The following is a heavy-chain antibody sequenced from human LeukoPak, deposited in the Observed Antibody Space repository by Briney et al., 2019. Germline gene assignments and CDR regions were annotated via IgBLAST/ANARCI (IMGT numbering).Heavy chain of an antibody. D-gene: IGHD2-2*01. J-gene: IGHJ5*02. V-gene: IGHV4-59*01. Sequence: PSETLSLTCTVSGGSISSYYWSWIRQPPGKGLEWIGYIYYSGSTNYSPSLKSRVTISVDTSKNQFSLKLSSVTAADTAVYYCARDLGGVVPAAPYNWFDPWGQGTLVTVSS. CDR2: IYYSGST. CDR1: GGSISSYY. CDR3: ARDLGGVVPAAPYNWFDP.